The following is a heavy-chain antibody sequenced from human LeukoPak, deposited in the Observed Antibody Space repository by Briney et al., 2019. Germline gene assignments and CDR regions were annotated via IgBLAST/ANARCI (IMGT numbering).Heavy chain of an antibody. CDR1: GGSVSSGSYY. CDR3: ARGYYDILTGYYPFDY. CDR2: IYYSGST. J-gene: IGHJ4*02. Sequence: SETLSLTCTVSGGSVSSGSYYWSWIRQPPGKGLEWIGYIYYSGSTNYNPSLKSRVTISVDTSKNQSSLKLSSVTAADTAVYYCARGYYDILTGYYPFDYWGQGTLVTVSS. V-gene: IGHV4-61*01. D-gene: IGHD3-9*01.